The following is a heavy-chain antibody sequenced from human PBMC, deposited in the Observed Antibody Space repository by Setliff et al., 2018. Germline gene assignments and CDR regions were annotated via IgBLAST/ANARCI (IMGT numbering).Heavy chain of an antibody. Sequence: SETLSLTCAVSGGSISSSNWWNWVRQPPGKGLEWIGEIYHSGSTKYNPSLKSRVTISVDKSKNQFSLKLSSVTAADTAVYYCVRSSYSGSYLNVWGQGTTVTVSS. CDR1: GGSISSSNW. J-gene: IGHJ6*02. CDR3: VRSSYSGSYLNV. D-gene: IGHD1-26*01. V-gene: IGHV4-4*02. CDR2: IYHSGST.